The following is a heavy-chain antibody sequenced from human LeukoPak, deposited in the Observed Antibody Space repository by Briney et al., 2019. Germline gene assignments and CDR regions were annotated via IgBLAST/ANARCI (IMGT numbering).Heavy chain of an antibody. CDR3: ARKESGSNYYFDY. Sequence: SETLSLTCTVSGGSISSSSYYWGWIRQPPGEGLEWIGSIYYSGSTYYNPSLKSRVTISVDTSKNQFSLKLSSVTAADTAVYYCARKESGSNYYFDYWGQGTLVTVSS. J-gene: IGHJ4*02. CDR2: IYYSGST. CDR1: GGSISSSSYY. V-gene: IGHV4-39*07. D-gene: IGHD2-15*01.